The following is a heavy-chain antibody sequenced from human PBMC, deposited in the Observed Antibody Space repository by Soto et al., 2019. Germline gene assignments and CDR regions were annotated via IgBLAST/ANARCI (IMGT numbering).Heavy chain of an antibody. V-gene: IGHV3-30*18. CDR3: AKDVGGGECYEDY. Sequence: QVQLVESGGGVVQPGRSLRLSCAASGFTFSSYGMHWVRQAPGKGLEWVAVISYDGSNKYYADSVKGRFTISRDNSKNTLYLQMNSLRAEDTAVYYCAKDVGGGECYEDYWGQGTLVTVSS. CDR1: GFTFSSYG. CDR2: ISYDGSNK. J-gene: IGHJ4*02. D-gene: IGHD2-21*01.